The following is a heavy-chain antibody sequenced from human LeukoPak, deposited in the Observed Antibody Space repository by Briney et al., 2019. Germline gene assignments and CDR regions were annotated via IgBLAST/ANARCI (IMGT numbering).Heavy chain of an antibody. D-gene: IGHD3-16*01. CDR3: RNALPYDSYDM. V-gene: IGHV3-64D*09. Sequence: PGGSLRLSCSAPGFTFSRYAMHWVRQAPGKGLEYVSAISHNGDATYHADSVKGRFTTSRDNFENTLYLQMNSLRPEDTAVYYCRNALPYDSYDMWGQGTMVTVSS. CDR1: GFTFSRYA. J-gene: IGHJ3*02. CDR2: ISHNGDAT.